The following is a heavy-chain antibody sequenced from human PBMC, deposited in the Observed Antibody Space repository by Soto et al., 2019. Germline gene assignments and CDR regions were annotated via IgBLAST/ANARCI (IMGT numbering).Heavy chain of an antibody. Sequence: PGGSLRLSCAASGFTFSNAWMNWVRQAPGKGLEWVGRINSKTDGGTTDYAAPVKGRFTISRDDSKNTLFLQMNSLKTEDTAVYYCTTDLYYWGQGTLVTVSS. CDR2: INSKTDGGTT. CDR1: GFTFSNAW. CDR3: TTDLYY. V-gene: IGHV3-15*07. J-gene: IGHJ4*02.